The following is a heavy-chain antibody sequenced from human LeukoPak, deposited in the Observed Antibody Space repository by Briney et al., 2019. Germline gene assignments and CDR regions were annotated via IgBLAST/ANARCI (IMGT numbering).Heavy chain of an antibody. D-gene: IGHD3-3*02. Sequence: PGGSLRLSCAASGFTVSTKYMNWVRQAPGKGLEWVSIIYSGATTYYADSVKGRFTISRDTSKNTLPLQMNSLRAEDTAVYFCARVGDHFHWNLDLWGRGTLVSVSS. CDR3: ARVGDHFHWNLDL. V-gene: IGHV3-53*01. CDR1: GFTVSTKY. J-gene: IGHJ2*01. CDR2: IYSGATT.